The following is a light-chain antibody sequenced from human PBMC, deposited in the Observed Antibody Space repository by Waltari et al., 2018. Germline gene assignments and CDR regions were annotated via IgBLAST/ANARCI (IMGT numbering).Light chain of an antibody. Sequence: QTVVTQEPSLSVSPGGTVPLTCALSSGSISATSYATWYQQTPGQAPRTLVYKANTRSSGVPDRFSGSILENKAALTITGAQADDECDYYCALYMGGGIWVFGGGTKLTVL. CDR3: ALYMGGGIWV. CDR1: SGSISATSY. CDR2: KAN. J-gene: IGLJ3*02. V-gene: IGLV8-61*01.